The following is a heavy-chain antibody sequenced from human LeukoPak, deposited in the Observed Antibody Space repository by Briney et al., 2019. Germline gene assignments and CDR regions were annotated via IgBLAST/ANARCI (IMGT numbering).Heavy chain of an antibody. CDR2: IYYSGST. D-gene: IGHD3-22*01. V-gene: IGHV4-39*01. Sequence: SETLSLTCTVSGGSISSSSYYWGWVRQPPGKGLEWIVSIYYSGSTYYNPSLKSRVTISVDTSKNQFSLKLSSVTAADTAVYYCARKSSGYAEYFQHWGQGTLVTVSS. CDR1: GGSISSSSYY. CDR3: ARKSSGYAEYFQH. J-gene: IGHJ1*01.